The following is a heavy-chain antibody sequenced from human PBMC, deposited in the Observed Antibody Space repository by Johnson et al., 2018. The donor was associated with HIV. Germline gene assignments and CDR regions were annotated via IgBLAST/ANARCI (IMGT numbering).Heavy chain of an antibody. Sequence: VQLVESGGGVVRPGGSLRLSCAASGFTLDDYGMSWVRQAPGKGLEWVSCLNWNGGSTGYADSVKGRFPISSDTAKNHLYLEMHSLRVEDTALYYCARATYYYDFSGYLTRPRAFDMWGQGTMVTVSS. D-gene: IGHD3-22*01. CDR2: LNWNGGST. V-gene: IGHV3-20*04. CDR3: ARATYYYDFSGYLTRPRAFDM. CDR1: GFTLDDYG. J-gene: IGHJ3*02.